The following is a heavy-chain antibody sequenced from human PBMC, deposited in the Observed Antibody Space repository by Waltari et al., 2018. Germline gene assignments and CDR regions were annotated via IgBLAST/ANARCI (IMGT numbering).Heavy chain of an antibody. Sequence: EMQLVESGGDLVQPGGSLRLSCAASGITFGAYWLSWVRQAPGKGVEWVSNRKQDGSEKNYLDSVKGRFTISRDNAKKLLYLQMNSLRVEDTAVYFCARVGATNLPYFYGMDVWGQGTTVTVSS. D-gene: IGHD1-26*01. CDR1: GITFGAYW. CDR2: RKQDGSEK. V-gene: IGHV3-7*01. CDR3: ARVGATNLPYFYGMDV. J-gene: IGHJ6*02.